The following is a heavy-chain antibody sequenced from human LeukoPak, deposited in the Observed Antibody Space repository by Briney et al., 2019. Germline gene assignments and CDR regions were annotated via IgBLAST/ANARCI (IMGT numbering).Heavy chain of an antibody. D-gene: IGHD3-22*01. V-gene: IGHV2-5*01. CDR1: GFSLSTSGVG. Sequence: SGPTLVKPTQTLTLTCTFSGFSLSTSGVGVGWIRQPPGKALEWLALIYWNDDKRYSPSLKSRLTITKDTSKNQVVLTMTNMDPLDTATYYCAHSLPAYDSSGYYWDYWGQGTLVTVSS. J-gene: IGHJ4*02. CDR2: IYWNDDK. CDR3: AHSLPAYDSSGYYWDY.